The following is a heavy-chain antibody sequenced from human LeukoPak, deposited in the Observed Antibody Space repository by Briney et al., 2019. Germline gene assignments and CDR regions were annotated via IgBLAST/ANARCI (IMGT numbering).Heavy chain of an antibody. J-gene: IGHJ4*02. Sequence: PGGSLRLSCAASGLTSSRCGMNWVRQAPGKGPEWVSAISGSGASTYYADSVKGRFTISRDNSKNTLYLQMNSLRAEDTAVYYCARDRGDIVVVPAVWAEAAFDYWGQGTLVTVSS. CDR2: ISGSGAST. CDR1: GLTSSRCG. V-gene: IGHV3-23*01. CDR3: ARDRGDIVVVPAVWAEAAFDY. D-gene: IGHD2-2*01.